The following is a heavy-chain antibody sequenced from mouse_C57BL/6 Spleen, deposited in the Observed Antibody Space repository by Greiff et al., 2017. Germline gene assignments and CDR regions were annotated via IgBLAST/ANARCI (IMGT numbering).Heavy chain of an antibody. J-gene: IGHJ4*01. V-gene: IGHV1-76*01. CDR2: IYSGSGNT. Sequence: QVQLQQSGAELVRPGASVKLSCKASGYTFTDYYINWVKQRPGQGLEWIARIYSGSGNTYYNEKFKGKATLTAEKSSSTAYMQLSSLTSEDSAVYFCARKDYYGTAMDYWGQGTSVTVSS. CDR1: GYTFTDYY. D-gene: IGHD1-1*01. CDR3: ARKDYYGTAMDY.